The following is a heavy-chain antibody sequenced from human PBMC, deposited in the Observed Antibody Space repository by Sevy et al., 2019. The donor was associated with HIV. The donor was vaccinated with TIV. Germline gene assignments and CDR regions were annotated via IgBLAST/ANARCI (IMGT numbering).Heavy chain of an antibody. CDR2: INAGNGNT. V-gene: IGHV1-3*01. J-gene: IGHJ4*02. CDR1: GYTFTSYA. CDR3: AREGELGYCSSTSCPHYFDY. D-gene: IGHD2-2*01. Sequence: ASVKVFCKASGYTFTSYAMHWVRQAPGQRLEWMGWINAGNGNTKYSQKFQGRVTITRDTSASTAYMELSSLRSEDTAVYYCAREGELGYCSSTSCPHYFDYRGQGTLVTVSS.